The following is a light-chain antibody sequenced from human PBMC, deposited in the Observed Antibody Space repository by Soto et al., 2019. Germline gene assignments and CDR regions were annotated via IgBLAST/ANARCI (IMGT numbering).Light chain of an antibody. V-gene: IGKV3-15*01. CDR1: QSVSSN. CDR3: QQHDNWHPIT. J-gene: IGKJ5*01. Sequence: IMKTRTPSTPSVSLGILPLLSCRASQSVSSNLAWYQQKHGQSPKLLFYGASTSATGIPARFSGSGSGTEFTLAISSLLYEDFSVYYCQQHDNWHPITFGQGTRLEIK. CDR2: GAS.